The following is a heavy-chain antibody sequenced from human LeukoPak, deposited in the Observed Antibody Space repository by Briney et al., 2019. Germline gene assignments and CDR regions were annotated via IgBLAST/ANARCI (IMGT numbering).Heavy chain of an antibody. CDR2: INHSGST. CDR3: ARGRKDIVVVPAAIFNY. CDR1: GGSFSGYY. D-gene: IGHD2-2*01. V-gene: IGHV4-34*01. J-gene: IGHJ4*02. Sequence: PETLSLTCAVYGGSFSGYYWRWIRHPPGKGLECIGEINHSGSTNYNPSLKSRVTISVDTSKNQFSLKLSSVTAADTAVYYCARGRKDIVVVPAAIFNYWGRGTLVTVSS.